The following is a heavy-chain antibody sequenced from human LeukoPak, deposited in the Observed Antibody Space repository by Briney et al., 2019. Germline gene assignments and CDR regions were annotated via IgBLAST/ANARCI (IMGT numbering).Heavy chain of an antibody. Sequence: GGSLRLSCAASGFTYSRYAMRWVRQAPGKGREGLSSISGSVGSTYYAVSVKGPFTTSRDNSKNTLYLQMNSLRAEDTAVYYCAKDRLRLAYFDLWGRGTLVTVSS. CDR1: GFTYSRYA. CDR3: AKDRLRLAYFDL. CDR2: ISGSVGST. J-gene: IGHJ2*01. V-gene: IGHV3-23*01. D-gene: IGHD5/OR15-5a*01.